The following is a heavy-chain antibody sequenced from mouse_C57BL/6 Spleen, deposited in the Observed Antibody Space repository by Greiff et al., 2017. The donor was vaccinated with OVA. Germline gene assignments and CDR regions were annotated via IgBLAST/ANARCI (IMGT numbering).Heavy chain of an antibody. CDR3: AREGEAYYSNYGFAY. D-gene: IGHD2-5*01. CDR1: GYSITSGYY. V-gene: IGHV3-6*01. J-gene: IGHJ3*01. Sequence: EVKLMESGPGLVKPSQSLSLTCSVTGYSITSGYYWNWIRQFPGNKLEWMGYISYDGSNNYNPSLKNRISITRDTSMNQFFLKLNSVTTEDTATYYGAREGEAYYSNYGFAYWGQGTLVTVSA. CDR2: ISYDGSN.